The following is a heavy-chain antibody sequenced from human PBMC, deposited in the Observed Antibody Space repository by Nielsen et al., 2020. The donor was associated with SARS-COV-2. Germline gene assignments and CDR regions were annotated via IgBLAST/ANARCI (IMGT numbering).Heavy chain of an antibody. D-gene: IGHD2-2*01. J-gene: IGHJ5*02. CDR1: GFTFSSYA. Sequence: GESLKISCAASGFTFSSYAMHWVRQAPGKGLEWVAVISYDGSNKYYADSVKGRFTISRDNSKNTLYLQMNSLRAEDTAVYYCARDHLPATNFKGGMDPWGQGTLVTVSS. CDR2: ISYDGSNK. CDR3: ARDHLPATNFKGGMDP. V-gene: IGHV3-30*04.